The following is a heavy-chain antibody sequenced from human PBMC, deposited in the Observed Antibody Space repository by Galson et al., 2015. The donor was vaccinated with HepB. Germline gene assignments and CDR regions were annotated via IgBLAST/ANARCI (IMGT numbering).Heavy chain of an antibody. Sequence: SLRLSCAASGFTFSSYSMNWVRQAPGKGLEWVSSISSSSSYIYYADSVKGRFTISRDNAKNSLYLQMNSLRAEDTAVYYCARDLSVDYGDYVGNYYGMDVWGQGTTVTVSS. CDR1: GFTFSSYS. CDR2: ISSSSSYI. CDR3: ARDLSVDYGDYVGNYYGMDV. D-gene: IGHD4-17*01. J-gene: IGHJ6*02. V-gene: IGHV3-21*01.